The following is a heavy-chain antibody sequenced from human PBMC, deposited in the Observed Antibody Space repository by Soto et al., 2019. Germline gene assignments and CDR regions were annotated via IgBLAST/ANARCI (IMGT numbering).Heavy chain of an antibody. V-gene: IGHV3-23*01. CDR1: GFTFSNYA. D-gene: IGHD3-22*01. Sequence: PGGSLRLSCAASGFTFSNYAMSWVRQAPGKGLEWVSSITGSGDYTYYADSVKGRFTISRDNSKNTLYLQMNSPRAEDTAVYYCAKERYYNSTGYLYYFDYWGQGTPVPVYS. J-gene: IGHJ4*01. CDR2: ITGSGDYT. CDR3: AKERYYNSTGYLYYFDY.